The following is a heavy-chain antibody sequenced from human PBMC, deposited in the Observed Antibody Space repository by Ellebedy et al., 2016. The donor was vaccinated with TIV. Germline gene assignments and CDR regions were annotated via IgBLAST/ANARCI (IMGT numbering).Heavy chain of an antibody. CDR1: GYTLTELS. CDR2: FDPEDGET. V-gene: IGHV1-24*01. CDR3: AREFSAYEIWFGELLVWFDP. D-gene: IGHD3-10*01. Sequence: ASVKVSXKVSGYTLTELSMHWVRQAPGKGLEWMGGFDPEDGETIYAQKFQGRVTMTEDTSTDTAYMELSSLRSEDTAVYYCAREFSAYEIWFGELLVWFDPWGQGTLVTVSS. J-gene: IGHJ5*02.